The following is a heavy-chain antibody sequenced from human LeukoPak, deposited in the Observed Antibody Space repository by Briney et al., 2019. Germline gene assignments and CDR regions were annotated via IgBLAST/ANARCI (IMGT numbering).Heavy chain of an antibody. CDR2: IWYGGSNK. CDR1: GFTFSSYG. V-gene: IGHV3-30*18. D-gene: IGHD2-2*01. CDR3: AKGGGSTSFLDY. J-gene: IGHJ4*02. Sequence: GRSLRLSCAASGFTFSSYGMHWVRQAPGKGLEWVAVIWYGGSNKYYADSVKGRFTISRDNSKNTLYLQMNSLRAEDTAVYYCAKGGGSTSFLDYWGQGTLVAVSS.